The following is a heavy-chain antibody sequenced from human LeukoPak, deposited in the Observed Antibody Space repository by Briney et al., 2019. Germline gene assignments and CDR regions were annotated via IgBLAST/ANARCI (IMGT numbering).Heavy chain of an antibody. J-gene: IGHJ5*02. D-gene: IGHD3-3*01. V-gene: IGHV1-24*01. CDR1: GYTLTELS. CDR3: ATGVQRITIFGVVIKNWFDP. Sequence: ASVKVPCKVSGYTLTELSMHWVRQAPGKGLEWMGGFDPEDGETIYAQKFQGRVTMTEDTSTDTAYMELSSLRSEDTAVYYCATGVQRITIFGVVIKNWFDPWGQGTLVTVSS. CDR2: FDPEDGET.